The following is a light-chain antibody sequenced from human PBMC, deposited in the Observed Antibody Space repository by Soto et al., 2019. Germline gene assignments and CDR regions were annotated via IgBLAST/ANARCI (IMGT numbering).Light chain of an antibody. CDR3: QQYNNWPRT. J-gene: IGKJ1*01. V-gene: IGKV3-15*01. CDR1: QSISRT. CDR2: GAS. Sequence: IVMTQSPATLSVSPGERATLSCRASQSISRTLAWYQQKSGQPPRLLIYGASTRATGIPARFSGSGSGTEFTLTISSLQSEDFAVYYCQQYNNWPRTFGQGTKVDIK.